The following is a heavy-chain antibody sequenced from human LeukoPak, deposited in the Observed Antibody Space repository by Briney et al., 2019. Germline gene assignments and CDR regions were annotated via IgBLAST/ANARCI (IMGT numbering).Heavy chain of an antibody. CDR2: ISYDGSNK. J-gene: IGHJ5*02. CDR1: GFTFSSYA. D-gene: IGHD3-10*01. Sequence: GSLRLSCAASGFTFSSYAMHWVRQAPGKGLEWVAVISYDGSNKYYADSVKGRFTISRDNSKNTLYLQMNSLRAEDTAVYYCARDSYKRRGIDPWGQGTLVTVSS. CDR3: ARDSYKRRGIDP. V-gene: IGHV3-30-3*01.